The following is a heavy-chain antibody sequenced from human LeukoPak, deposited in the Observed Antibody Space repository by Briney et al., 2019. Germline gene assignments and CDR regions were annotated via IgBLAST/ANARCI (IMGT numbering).Heavy chain of an antibody. J-gene: IGHJ4*02. V-gene: IGHV5-51*01. D-gene: IGHD4-17*01. CDR1: GYSFTSYW. CDR3: ARYRGDYVSLPSPFDF. Sequence: GESLKISCKGSGYSFTSYWIGWVRQMPGKGLEWMGIISPDDSDTRYSPSFQGQATISADESISTAYLQWSSLKASDTAMYYCARYRGDYVSLPSPFDFWGQGTLVTVSS. CDR2: ISPDDSDT.